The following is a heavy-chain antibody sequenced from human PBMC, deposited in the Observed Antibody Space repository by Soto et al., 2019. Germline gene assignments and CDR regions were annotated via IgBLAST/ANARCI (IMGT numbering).Heavy chain of an antibody. D-gene: IGHD3-10*01. CDR3: ARQPYGSGTYYTTVWFDP. Sequence: ASVKVSCKASGFTFISSAMQWVRQARGQRLEWIGWIVVGSGHTNYAQKFQERVTITRDMSTSTAYMELSSLRSEDTAVYYCARQPYGSGTYYTTVWFDPWGQGTLVTVSS. J-gene: IGHJ5*02. CDR2: IVVGSGHT. CDR1: GFTFISSA. V-gene: IGHV1-58*02.